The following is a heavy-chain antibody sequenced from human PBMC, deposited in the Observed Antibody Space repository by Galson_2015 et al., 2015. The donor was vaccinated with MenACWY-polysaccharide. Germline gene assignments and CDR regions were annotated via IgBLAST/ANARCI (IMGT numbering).Heavy chain of an antibody. CDR1: GYSFTTHW. V-gene: IGHV5-51*01. CDR3: ARGRYSGTDSPYYFQY. J-gene: IGHJ4*02. Sequence: QSGAEVKKPGESLKISCKGSGYSFTTHWIGWGRQMPGKGLEWMGGIYPGESDTRYSPSFQGQVTISADRSISTAYLQWSSLRAWDTAMYYCARGRYSGTDSPYYFQYWGQGTLVTVSS. CDR2: IYPGESDT. D-gene: IGHD5-12*01.